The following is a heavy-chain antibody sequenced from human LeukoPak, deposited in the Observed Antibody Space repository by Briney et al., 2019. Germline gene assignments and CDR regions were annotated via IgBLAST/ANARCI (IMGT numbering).Heavy chain of an antibody. J-gene: IGHJ4*02. D-gene: IGHD4-17*01. V-gene: IGHV3-23*01. CDR3: AKRDGYGDFY. CDR1: GFIFSSYG. Sequence: GGSLRLSCAASGFIFSSYGMHWVRQAPGKGLEWVSAISGSGGSTYYADSVKGRFTISRDNSKNTLYLQMNSLRAEDTAVYYCAKRDGYGDFYWGQGTLVTVSS. CDR2: ISGSGGST.